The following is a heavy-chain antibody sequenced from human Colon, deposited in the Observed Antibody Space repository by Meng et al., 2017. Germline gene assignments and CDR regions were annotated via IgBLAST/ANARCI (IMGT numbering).Heavy chain of an antibody. J-gene: IGHJ4*02. CDR1: GFTITTNY. V-gene: IGHV3-53*01. D-gene: IGHD1-14*01. CDR2: IYSGGDT. Sequence: EVQLVESGGDLIQPGGYLRLSCAVSGFTITTNYVSWVRQAPGKGLEWVSMIYSGGDTKYADSVKGRFTISRDTSKNTVYLQMNSLRADDTAVYYCARMYSRGIDYWGQGTLVTVSS. CDR3: ARMYSRGIDY.